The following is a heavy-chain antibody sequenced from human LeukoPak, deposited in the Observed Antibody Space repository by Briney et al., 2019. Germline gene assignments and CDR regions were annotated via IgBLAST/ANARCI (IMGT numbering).Heavy chain of an antibody. Sequence: PGGSLRLSCVASGFTFSSYSMNWVRQPPGKGLEWIGEINHSGSTNYNPSLKSRVTISVDTSKNQFSLKLSSVTAADTAVYYCARAFSTIFGVVIWDYWGQGTLVTVSS. CDR2: INHSGST. V-gene: IGHV4-34*01. CDR3: ARAFSTIFGVVIWDY. J-gene: IGHJ4*02. D-gene: IGHD3-3*01. CDR1: GFTFSSYS.